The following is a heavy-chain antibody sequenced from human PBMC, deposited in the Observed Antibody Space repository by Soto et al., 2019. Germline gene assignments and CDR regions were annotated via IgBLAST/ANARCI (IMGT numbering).Heavy chain of an antibody. V-gene: IGHV3-53*01. Sequence: GRSLRLSCAASEFTVTNNEMSWVRQAPGKGLEWVSILYSGGNTYYADSVEGRFTISRDGSKNTLYLHMNSLRAEDTAVYYCALRRVAYADFWGQGTRVTVS. J-gene: IGHJ4*02. CDR3: ALRRVAYADF. CDR2: LYSGGNT. CDR1: EFTVTNNE. D-gene: IGHD2-2*01.